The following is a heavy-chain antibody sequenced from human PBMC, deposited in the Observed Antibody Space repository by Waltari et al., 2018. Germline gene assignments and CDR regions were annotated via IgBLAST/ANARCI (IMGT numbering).Heavy chain of an antibody. V-gene: IGHV1-69*13. J-gene: IGHJ6*02. CDR3: ARDRGYDISPSPYYGMDV. Sequence: QVQLVQSGAEVKKPGSSVKVSCKASGGTFSSYAISWVRQAPGQGLEWMGGIIPSFGTANYAQKFQGRVTSTADESTSTAYMELSSLRSEDTAVYYCARDRGYDISPSPYYGMDVWGQGTTVTVSS. D-gene: IGHD3-9*01. CDR2: IIPSFGTA. CDR1: GGTFSSYA.